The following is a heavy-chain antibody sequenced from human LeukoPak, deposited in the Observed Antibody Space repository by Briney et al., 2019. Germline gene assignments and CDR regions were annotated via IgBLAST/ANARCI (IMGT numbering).Heavy chain of an antibody. D-gene: IGHD4-17*01. CDR1: GSYW. J-gene: IGHJ4*02. V-gene: IGHV3-74*01. Sequence: PGGSLRLSCAASGSYWMHWVRQAPGKGLVWVSHINSDGSWTSYADSVKGRFTISRDNSKNTLYLQVNSLRAEDTAVYYCAKEYGDPPKIDYWGQGTLVTVSS. CDR3: AKEYGDPPKIDY. CDR2: INSDGSWT.